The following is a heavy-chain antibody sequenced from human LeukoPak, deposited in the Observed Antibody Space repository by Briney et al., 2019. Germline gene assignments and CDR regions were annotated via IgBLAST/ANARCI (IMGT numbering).Heavy chain of an antibody. CDR3: ARYYYDSSGYYPRYFDY. Sequence: SETLSLTCTVSGGSISSSSYYWGWIRQPPGKGLEWIGSIYYSGSTYYNPSLKSRVTISVGTSKNQFSLKLSSVTAADTAVYYCARYYYDSSGYYPRYFDYWGQGTLVTVSS. J-gene: IGHJ4*02. CDR1: GGSISSSSYY. D-gene: IGHD3-22*01. CDR2: IYYSGST. V-gene: IGHV4-39*07.